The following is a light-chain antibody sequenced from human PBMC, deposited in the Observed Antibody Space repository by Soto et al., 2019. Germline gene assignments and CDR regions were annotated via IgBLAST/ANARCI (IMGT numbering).Light chain of an antibody. Sequence: EIVMTQSPATLSVSPGERATISCRASQSVSSSLARYQQKPGQATRLLIYAASTRASGIPARFSGSGSGTAFTHTISSLQSEDCAVYYCQQYNNWLQTFGQGTKVDI. CDR3: QQYNNWLQT. CDR1: QSVSSS. CDR2: AAS. V-gene: IGKV3-15*01. J-gene: IGKJ1*01.